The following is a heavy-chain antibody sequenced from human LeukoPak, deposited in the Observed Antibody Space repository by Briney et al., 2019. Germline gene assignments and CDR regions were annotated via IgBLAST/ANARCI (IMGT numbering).Heavy chain of an antibody. Sequence: ASVKVSCKASGYTFPSYGLSGVRQAPGQGREWMGWINTYNGNTNYEQKLQGRGTMTTDTSTSTAYMELRSLRSDDTAVYYCTRGVYSGSYGYYYGMDVWGQGTTVTVSS. CDR2: INTYNGNT. J-gene: IGHJ6*02. CDR1: GYTFPSYG. V-gene: IGHV1-18*01. D-gene: IGHD1-26*01. CDR3: TRGVYSGSYGYYYGMDV.